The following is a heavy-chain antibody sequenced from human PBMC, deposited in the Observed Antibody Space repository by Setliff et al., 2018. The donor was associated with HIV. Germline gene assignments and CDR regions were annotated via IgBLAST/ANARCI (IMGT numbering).Heavy chain of an antibody. CDR3: ARGSGFIEAAGTDY. D-gene: IGHD6-13*01. CDR2: FDPEDGET. Sequence: ASVKVSCKASGYTLTELSRHCVRQAPGKGLEWMGGFDPEDGETMHVEKFQGRVTMSEDTSTDTAYMELSSLTSEDTAVYYCARGSGFIEAAGTDYWGQGTLVTVSS. CDR1: GYTLTELS. J-gene: IGHJ4*02. V-gene: IGHV1-24*01.